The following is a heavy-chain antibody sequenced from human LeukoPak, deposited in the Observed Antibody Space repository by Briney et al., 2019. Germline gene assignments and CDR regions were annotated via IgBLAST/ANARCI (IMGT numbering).Heavy chain of an antibody. CDR3: AKDSGSGYDQEATSFDY. V-gene: IGHV3-9*01. J-gene: IGHJ4*02. Sequence: DPGRSVRLFCAPSGFTLDDYAVQCARPPRGEGLGWVSGISWDNDSIRYADSVKGRFTISRDNAKNSLYLQMKSLRAEDTALYYCAKDSGSGYDQEATSFDYWRQGTLVTVSS. CDR2: ISWDNDSI. CDR1: GFTLDDYA. D-gene: IGHD5-12*01.